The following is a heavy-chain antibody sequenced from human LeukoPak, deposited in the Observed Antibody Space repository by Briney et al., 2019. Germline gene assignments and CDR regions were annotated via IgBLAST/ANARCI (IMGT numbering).Heavy chain of an antibody. CDR3: AKDRLYCSGGSCPEYYFDY. CDR1: GFTFSSYA. J-gene: IGHJ4*02. CDR2: ISGSGGST. Sequence: PGGSLRLSCAASGFTFSSYAMSGVRQAPGKGLEWVSAISGSGGSTYYADSVKGRFTISRDNSKNTLYLQMNSLRAEDTAVYYCAKDRLYCSGGSCPEYYFDYWGQGTLVTVSS. D-gene: IGHD2-15*01. V-gene: IGHV3-23*01.